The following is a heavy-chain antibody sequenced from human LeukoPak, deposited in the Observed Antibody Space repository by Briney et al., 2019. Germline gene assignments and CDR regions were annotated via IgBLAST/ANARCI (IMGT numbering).Heavy chain of an antibody. D-gene: IGHD5-12*01. Sequence: ASVKVSCKASGYTFTGYYTHWVRQAPGQGLEWMGWINPNSGGTNYAQKFQGRVTMTRDTSISTAYMELSRLRSDDTAVYYCARSGVATIRNAFDIWGQGTMVTVSS. J-gene: IGHJ3*02. CDR3: ARSGVATIRNAFDI. V-gene: IGHV1-2*02. CDR1: GYTFTGYY. CDR2: INPNSGGT.